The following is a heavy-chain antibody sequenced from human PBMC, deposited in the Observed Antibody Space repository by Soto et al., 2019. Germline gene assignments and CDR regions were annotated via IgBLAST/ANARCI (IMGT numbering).Heavy chain of an antibody. CDR2: IYYSGST. Sequence: QVQLQESGPGLVKPSETLSLTCTVSGGSISSYYWSWIRQPPGKGLEWIGYIYYSGSTNYNPSLRHRATISRDTSKNQFSLKLSSVTAADTAVYYCARWPLGVATIGGDYYYGMDVWGQGTTVTVSS. CDR3: ARWPLGVATIGGDYYYGMDV. J-gene: IGHJ6*02. CDR1: GGSISSYY. D-gene: IGHD5-12*01. V-gene: IGHV4-59*01.